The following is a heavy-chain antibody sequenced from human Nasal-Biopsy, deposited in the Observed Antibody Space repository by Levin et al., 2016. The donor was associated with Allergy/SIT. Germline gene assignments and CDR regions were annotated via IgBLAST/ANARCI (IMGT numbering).Heavy chain of an antibody. V-gene: IGHV1-2*04. D-gene: IGHD4-17*01. Sequence: ASVKVSCKASAFTFTGLYIHWLRQAPGQGLEWMGWISPNRGGAKYAQKFQGWVTMARDTSVSTAYMTLNRLKSDDTAVYYCASSGYGDVSDPFHMWGQGTMVTVSS. CDR2: ISPNRGGA. J-gene: IGHJ3*02. CDR1: AFTFTGLY. CDR3: ASSGYGDVSDPFHM.